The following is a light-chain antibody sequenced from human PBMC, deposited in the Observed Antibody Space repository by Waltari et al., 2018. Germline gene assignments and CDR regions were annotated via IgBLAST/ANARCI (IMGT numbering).Light chain of an antibody. CDR2: GAS. V-gene: IGKV1-12*01. J-gene: IGKJ1*01. CDR1: QSISNW. CDR3: QQYYATPPWT. Sequence: DIQMTQSPSSVSAFVGDRVTITCRASQSISNWLAWYQQKPGKAPKLLIYGASDLHSGVPSRFSGSGAGTDFTLTISSLQAEDVAVYYCQQYYATPPWTFGQGTKVEIK.